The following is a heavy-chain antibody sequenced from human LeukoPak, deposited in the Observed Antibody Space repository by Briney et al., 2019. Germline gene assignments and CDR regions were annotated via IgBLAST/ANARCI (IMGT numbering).Heavy chain of an antibody. CDR3: ARVLLWFGESPAYFDY. D-gene: IGHD3-10*01. J-gene: IGHJ4*02. Sequence: ASVKVSCKASGYTFTSYGISWVRQAPGQGREGMGWISAYNGNTNYAQKLQGRVTMTTDTSTSTAYMELRSLRSDDTAVYYCARVLLWFGESPAYFDYWGQGTLVTVSS. V-gene: IGHV1-18*01. CDR2: ISAYNGNT. CDR1: GYTFTSYG.